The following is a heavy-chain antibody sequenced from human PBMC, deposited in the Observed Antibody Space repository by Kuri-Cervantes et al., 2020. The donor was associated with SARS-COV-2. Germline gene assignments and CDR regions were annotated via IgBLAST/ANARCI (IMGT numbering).Heavy chain of an antibody. CDR1: GYSISSGYY. J-gene: IGHJ3*02. CDR2: IYHSGST. D-gene: IGHD6-6*01. Sequence: SETLSLTCTVSGYSISSGYYWGWIRQPPGKGLEWIGSIYHSGSTYYNPSLKSRVTISVDTSKNQFSLKLSSVTAADTAVYYCARQAVAVEYSSSSGALDIWGQGTVVTVSS. V-gene: IGHV4-38-2*02. CDR3: ARQAVAVEYSSSSGALDI.